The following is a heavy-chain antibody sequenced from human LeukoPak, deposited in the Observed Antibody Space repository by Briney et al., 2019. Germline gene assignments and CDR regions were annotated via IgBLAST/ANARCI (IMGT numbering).Heavy chain of an antibody. Sequence: GSLRLSCAASGFTFSSYEMNWARQAPGKGLEWVSYISSSGSTIYYADSVKGRFTISRDNAKNSLYLQMNSLRAEDTAVYYCAELGITMIGGVWGKGTTVTISS. V-gene: IGHV3-48*03. CDR2: ISSSGSTI. CDR3: AELGITMIGGV. D-gene: IGHD3-10*02. CDR1: GFTFSSYE. J-gene: IGHJ6*04.